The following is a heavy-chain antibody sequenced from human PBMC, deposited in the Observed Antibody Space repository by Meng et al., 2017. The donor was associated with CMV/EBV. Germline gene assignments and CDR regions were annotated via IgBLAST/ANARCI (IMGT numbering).Heavy chain of an antibody. Sequence: GESLKISCAASGFTFSSYAMSWVRQAPGKGLEWVSAISGSGGSTYYADSVKGRFTISRDNSKNTLYLQMNSLRAEDTAVYYCAKDFREPRDYSINTFDYWGQGTLVTVSS. CDR2: ISGSGGST. CDR1: GFTFSSYA. V-gene: IGHV3-23*01. D-gene: IGHD2-15*01. J-gene: IGHJ4*02. CDR3: AKDFREPRDYSINTFDY.